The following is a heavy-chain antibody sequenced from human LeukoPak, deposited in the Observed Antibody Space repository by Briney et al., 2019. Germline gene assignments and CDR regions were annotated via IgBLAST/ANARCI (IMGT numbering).Heavy chain of an antibody. Sequence: PGGSLRLSCAASGFTFSSYSMNWVRQAPGKRLEWVSSISSSSSYIYYADSVKGRFTISRDNAKNSLYLQMNSLRAEDTAVYFCARGAIFGVVITLWGQGTLVTVSS. J-gene: IGHJ4*02. V-gene: IGHV3-21*01. CDR2: ISSSSSYI. CDR1: GFTFSSYS. CDR3: ARGAIFGVVITL. D-gene: IGHD3-3*01.